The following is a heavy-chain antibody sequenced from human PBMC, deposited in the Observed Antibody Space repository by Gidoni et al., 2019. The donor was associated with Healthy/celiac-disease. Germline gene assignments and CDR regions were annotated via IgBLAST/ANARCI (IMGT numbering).Heavy chain of an antibody. V-gene: IGHV3-64D*06. J-gene: IGHJ5*02. CDR3: VKDAKYYDFWSGYYPQYNWFDP. D-gene: IGHD3-3*01. CDR1: GFTFSSSA. Sequence: EVQLVESGGGLVQPGGSLRLSCSASGFTFSSSAMHWVRPAPGKGLEYVSAISSNGGSTYYADSVKGRFTISRDNSKNTLYLQMSSLRAEDTAVYYCVKDAKYYDFWSGYYPQYNWFDPWGQGTLVTVSS. CDR2: ISSNGGST.